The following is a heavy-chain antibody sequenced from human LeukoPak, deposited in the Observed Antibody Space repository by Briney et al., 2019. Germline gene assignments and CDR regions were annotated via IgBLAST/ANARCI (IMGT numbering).Heavy chain of an antibody. V-gene: IGHV1-69*04. J-gene: IGHJ6*02. CDR3: ARALITIFGVVPKYYYYGMDV. D-gene: IGHD3-3*01. Sequence: ASAKVSCKASGGTFSSYAISWVRQAPGQGLEWMGRIIPIFGIANYAQKFQGRVTITADKSTSTAYMELSSLRSEDTAVYYCARALITIFGVVPKYYYYGMDVWGQGTTVTVSS. CDR1: GGTFSSYA. CDR2: IIPIFGIA.